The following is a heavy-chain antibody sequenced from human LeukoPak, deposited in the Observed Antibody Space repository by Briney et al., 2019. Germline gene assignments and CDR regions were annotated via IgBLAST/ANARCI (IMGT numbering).Heavy chain of an antibody. CDR2: MNPHSGKT. CDR1: GYPFNNYD. V-gene: IGHV1-8*01. D-gene: IGHD3-10*01. J-gene: IGHJ6*04. Sequence: ASVKVSCKASGYPFNNYDINWVRQATGQGLEWMGWMNPHSGKTGYAQNFQGRVTMTRDMSTSTVYMELSSLRSEDTAVYYCATGLWFGKYLDVWGKGTTVTISS. CDR3: ATGLWFGKYLDV.